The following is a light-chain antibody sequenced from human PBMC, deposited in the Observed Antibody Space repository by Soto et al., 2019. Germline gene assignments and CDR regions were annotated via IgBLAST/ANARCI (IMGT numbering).Light chain of an antibody. CDR3: SSYAGNNTYV. CDR1: SSDIGAYNY. V-gene: IGLV2-8*01. Sequence: QSALTQPPSAPGSPGQSFTISCTGTSSDIGAYNYVSWYQQRPGKAPKLMIYEVSRRPSEVPYRFSGSKSGSTASLTVSGLHTEDEADYYCSSYAGNNTYVFGSGTKLTVL. CDR2: EVS. J-gene: IGLJ1*01.